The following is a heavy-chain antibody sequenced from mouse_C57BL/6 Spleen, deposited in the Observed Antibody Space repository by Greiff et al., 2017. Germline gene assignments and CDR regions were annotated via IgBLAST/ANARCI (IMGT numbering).Heavy chain of an antibody. CDR2: ISSGGSYT. CDR3: ARHEGLRRTEYAMDY. J-gene: IGHJ4*01. Sequence: VQLKESGGDLVKPGGSLKLSCAASGFTFSSYGMSWVRQTPDKRLEWVATISSGGSYTYYPDSVKGRFTISRDNAKNTLYLQMSSLKSEDTAMFYCARHEGLRRTEYAMDYWGQGTSVTVSS. V-gene: IGHV5-6*01. CDR1: GFTFSSYG. D-gene: IGHD2-2*01.